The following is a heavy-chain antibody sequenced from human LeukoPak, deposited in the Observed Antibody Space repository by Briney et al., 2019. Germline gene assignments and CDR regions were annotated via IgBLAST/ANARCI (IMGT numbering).Heavy chain of an antibody. CDR1: GGSISSYY. CDR3: ARHPTTYDILTGYYNLYYFDY. Sequence: SETLSLTCTVSGGSISSYYWSWIRQPPGKGLEWIGYIYYSGSTNYNPSLKSRVTISVDTSKNQFSLKLSSVTAADTAVYYCARHPTTYDILTGYYNLYYFDYWGQGTLVTVSS. D-gene: IGHD3-9*01. CDR2: IYYSGST. V-gene: IGHV4-59*08. J-gene: IGHJ4*02.